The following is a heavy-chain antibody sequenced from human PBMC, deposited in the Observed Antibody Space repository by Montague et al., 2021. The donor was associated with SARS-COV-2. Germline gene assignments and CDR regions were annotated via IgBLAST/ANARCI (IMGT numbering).Heavy chain of an antibody. CDR2: INHSGST. V-gene: IGHV4-34*01. D-gene: IGHD2-2*01. Sequence: SETLSLTCAVYGGSFSGYYWSWIRQPPGKGLEWIGEINHSGSTNYNPSLKSRATISVGTSKNQFSLKLSSVTAADTAVYYCARARQDVVVPALGIGAYYYYYYMDVWGKGTTVTVSS. J-gene: IGHJ6*03. CDR3: ARARQDVVVPALGIGAYYYYYYMDV. CDR1: GGSFSGYY.